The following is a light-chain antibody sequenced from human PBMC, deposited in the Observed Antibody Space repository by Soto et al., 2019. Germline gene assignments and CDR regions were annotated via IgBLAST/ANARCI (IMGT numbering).Light chain of an antibody. CDR3: QQSYSTPT. CDR2: AAS. V-gene: IGKV1-39*01. CDR1: QSISDT. Sequence: GGRATLSCRASQSISDTLAWYQQKPGKAPKLLIYAASSLQSGVPPRFSGSGSGTDFTLTISSLQPEDFATYYCQQSYSTPTFGQGTRLEIK. J-gene: IGKJ5*01.